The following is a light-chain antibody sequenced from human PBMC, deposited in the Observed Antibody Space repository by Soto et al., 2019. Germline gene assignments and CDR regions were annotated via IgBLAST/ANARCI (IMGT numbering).Light chain of an antibody. V-gene: IGKV1-39*01. Sequence: DIQMTQSPSSLSASVGDRVTITCRASQSISSYLNWYQQKPGKAPKLLIYAASSLLSGVPSRFSGSGSGTDFTLTISSLQPEDFATYYCQQSYSTPPKFGQGTQVEIK. CDR2: AAS. CDR1: QSISSY. J-gene: IGKJ1*01. CDR3: QQSYSTPPK.